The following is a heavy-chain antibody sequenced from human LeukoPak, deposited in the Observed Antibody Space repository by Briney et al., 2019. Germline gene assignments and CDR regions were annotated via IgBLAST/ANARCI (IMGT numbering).Heavy chain of an antibody. CDR2: IIPIFGTA. J-gene: IGHJ4*02. CDR3: AKTYSSSPSPLDYFDY. V-gene: IGHV1-69*13. CDR1: GGTFISYA. D-gene: IGHD6-6*01. Sequence: SVKVSCKASGGTFISYAISWVRQAPGQGLEWMGGIIPIFGTANYAQKFQGRVTITADESTSTAYMELSSLRSEDTAVYYCAKTYSSSPSPLDYFDYWGQGTLVTVSS.